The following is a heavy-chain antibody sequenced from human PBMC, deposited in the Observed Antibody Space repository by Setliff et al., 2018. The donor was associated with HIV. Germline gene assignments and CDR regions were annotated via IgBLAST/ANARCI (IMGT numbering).Heavy chain of an antibody. J-gene: IGHJ6*03. Sequence: PSETLSLTCAVHGGSFTTYHWSWIRQPPGKGLEWIAEINYKGGSNFNPSLRSRVTISVDTSKNQFSLKVNSMTAADTAVYYCVSQTMAHYYYYMDVWGKGTTVTVS. CDR1: GGSFTTYH. D-gene: IGHD2-8*01. V-gene: IGHV4-34*01. CDR3: VSQTMAHYYYYMDV. CDR2: INYKGGS.